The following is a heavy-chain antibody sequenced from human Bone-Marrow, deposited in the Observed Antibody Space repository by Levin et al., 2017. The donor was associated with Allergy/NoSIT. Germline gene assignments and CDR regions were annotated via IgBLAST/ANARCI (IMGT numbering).Heavy chain of an antibody. CDR1: GFIFSNFE. CDR3: ARALRY. V-gene: IGHV3-48*03. J-gene: IGHJ4*02. Sequence: PGESLKISCEVSGFIFSNFEMNWVRQAPGKGLEWVAYISSRYKVYYADSVQGRFTISRDNARNSLYLQMDNLRAEDTAVYYCARALRYWGQGTLVTVSS. CDR2: ISSRYKV.